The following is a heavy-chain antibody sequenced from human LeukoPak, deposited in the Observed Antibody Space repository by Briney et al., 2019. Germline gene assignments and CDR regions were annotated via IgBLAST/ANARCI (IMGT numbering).Heavy chain of an antibody. CDR2: INPGNGDT. Sequence: GASVKVSCKGSGYTFTNYAVHWVRQAPGQRLEWLGWINPGNGDTKYSQNFQGRVTVTSDTSAATAYVELNSLTSEDTAVYCCARERWHCRVNCYSVYYYALDVWGQGTTVTVSS. D-gene: IGHD2-15*01. J-gene: IGHJ6*02. CDR3: ARERWHCRVNCYSVYYYALDV. CDR1: GYTFTNYA. V-gene: IGHV1-3*01.